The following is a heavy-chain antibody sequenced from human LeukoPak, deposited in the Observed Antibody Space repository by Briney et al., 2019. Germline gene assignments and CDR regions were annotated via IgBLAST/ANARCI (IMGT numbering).Heavy chain of an antibody. Sequence: PGGSLRLSCAASGFTFSSYAMSWVRQAPGKGLEWVAAITGSVSSTYYADSVKGRFIISRDNSKNTLYLEMNSLRAEDTAVYYCAKDPGVVLVPAANGGAFNIWGQGTMVTVSS. CDR2: ITGSVSST. D-gene: IGHD2-2*01. V-gene: IGHV3-23*01. CDR1: GFTFSSYA. J-gene: IGHJ3*02. CDR3: AKDPGVVLVPAANGGAFNI.